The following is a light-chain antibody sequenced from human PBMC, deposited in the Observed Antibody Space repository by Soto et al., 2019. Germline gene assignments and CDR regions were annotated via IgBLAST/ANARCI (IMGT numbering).Light chain of an antibody. Sequence: NFMLTQPHSVSESPGKTVTISCTRSSGSIASSYVQWFQQRPGSAPTTLIFKDNERPSGVPGRFSGSIDRSSNSASLTIARLKTEDEADYYCQSYDRNTPVVFGGGIKLTVL. CDR2: KDN. V-gene: IGLV6-57*04. CDR1: SGSIASSY. CDR3: QSYDRNTPVV. J-gene: IGLJ2*01.